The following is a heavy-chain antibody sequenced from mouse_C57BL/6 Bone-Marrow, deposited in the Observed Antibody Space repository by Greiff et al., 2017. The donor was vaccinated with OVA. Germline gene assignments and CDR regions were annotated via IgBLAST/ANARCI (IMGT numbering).Heavy chain of an antibody. CDR3: ARRLWLRRAWFAY. CDR2: ISPGSGST. Sequence: VQLQESGAELVKPGASVQMSCKASGYTFTSYWITWVKQRPGQGLEWIGDISPGSGSTKYNEKVKSKATLTVDTSSSTAYMQLSSLTSEDSAVYYGARRLWLRRAWFAYWGQGTLVTVSA. CDR1: GYTFTSYW. V-gene: IGHV1-55*01. J-gene: IGHJ3*01. D-gene: IGHD2-2*01.